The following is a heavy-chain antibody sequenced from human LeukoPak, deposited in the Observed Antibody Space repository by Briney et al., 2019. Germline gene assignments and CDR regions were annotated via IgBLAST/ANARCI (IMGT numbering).Heavy chain of an antibody. Sequence: TSETLSLTCAVYGGSFSGYYWSWIRQPPGKGLEWIGEINHSGSTNYNPSLKSRVTISVDTSKNQFSLKLSSVTAADTAVYYCARADDSSGYYPQDAFDIWGQGTMVTVSS. D-gene: IGHD3-22*01. CDR3: ARADDSSGYYPQDAFDI. CDR2: INHSGST. J-gene: IGHJ3*02. CDR1: GGSFSGYY. V-gene: IGHV4-34*01.